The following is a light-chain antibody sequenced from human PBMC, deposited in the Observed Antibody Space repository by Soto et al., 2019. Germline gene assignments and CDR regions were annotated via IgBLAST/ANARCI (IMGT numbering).Light chain of an antibody. J-gene: IGKJ3*01. Sequence: DIQLTQSPSFLSASVGDRVTITCRASQGISNYLAWYQQKPGRAPKLLIYAASTLQTGVPSRFSGRGSGTEFTLTISSLQPEDFATYYCQQLNRHPFTFGPGTKVDIK. V-gene: IGKV1-9*01. CDR3: QQLNRHPFT. CDR1: QGISNY. CDR2: AAS.